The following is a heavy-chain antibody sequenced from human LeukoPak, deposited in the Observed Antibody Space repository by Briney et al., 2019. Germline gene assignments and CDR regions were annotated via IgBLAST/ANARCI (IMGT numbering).Heavy chain of an antibody. J-gene: IGHJ4*02. D-gene: IGHD3-22*01. CDR3: ARGLTYYYDSDGYYWAF. CDR1: GFTLSDYA. CDR2: ISGSGGST. V-gene: IGHV3-23*01. Sequence: PGGSLRLSCAASGFTLSDYAMTWVRQAPGKGLEWVSSISGSGGSTYYAGSVKGRFTMSRDNSQNKLHLQMNSLRAEDTAVYYCARGLTYYYDSDGYYWAFWGQGTLVTVSS.